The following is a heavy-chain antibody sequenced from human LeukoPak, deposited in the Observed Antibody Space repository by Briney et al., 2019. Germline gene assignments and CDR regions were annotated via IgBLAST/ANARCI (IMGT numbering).Heavy chain of an antibody. V-gene: IGHV3-23*01. Sequence: GGSLRLSCAASGFTFSSYAMSWVRQAPGKGLEWVSAISGSGGSTYYADSVKGRFTISRDNSKNTLYLQMNSLRAEDTAVYYCAKDPGSYYYDSSGYYLRVDYWGQGTQVTVSS. D-gene: IGHD3-22*01. CDR2: ISGSGGST. J-gene: IGHJ4*02. CDR1: GFTFSSYA. CDR3: AKDPGSYYYDSSGYYLRVDY.